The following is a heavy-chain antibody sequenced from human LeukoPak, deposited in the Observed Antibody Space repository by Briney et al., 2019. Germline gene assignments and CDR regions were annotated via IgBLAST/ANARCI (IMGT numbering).Heavy chain of an antibody. V-gene: IGHV3-11*04. D-gene: IGHD2-2*01. J-gene: IGHJ4*02. Sequence: GGSLRLSCAASGFTFSDYYMSWIRQAPGKGLEWVSYISSSGSTIYYADYVKCRFTISRDNAKNSLYLQMNSLRAEDTAVYYCARDVKTRYCSSTSCYVPFDYWGQGTLVTVSS. CDR2: ISSSGSTI. CDR1: GFTFSDYY. CDR3: ARDVKTRYCSSTSCYVPFDY.